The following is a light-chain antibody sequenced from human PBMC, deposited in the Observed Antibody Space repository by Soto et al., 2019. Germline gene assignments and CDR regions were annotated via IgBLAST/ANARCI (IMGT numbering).Light chain of an antibody. J-gene: IGLJ2*01. CDR1: SSDVGGYNY. CDR2: DVS. Sequence: QSALTQPASVSGSPGQSITISCTGTSSDVGGYNYVSWYQQRPGKAPKLMIYDVSNRPSGVSNRFSGSKSGNTASLTISGLQAEDAADYYCSSYTSSSTLVFGGGTQLTV. CDR3: SSYTSSSTLV. V-gene: IGLV2-14*01.